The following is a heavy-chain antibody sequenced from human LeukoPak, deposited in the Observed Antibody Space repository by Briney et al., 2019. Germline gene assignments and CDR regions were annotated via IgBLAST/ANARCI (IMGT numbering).Heavy chain of an antibody. CDR2: VYYSGST. V-gene: IGHV4-39*07. Sequence: PSETLSLTCGVSGSSISSSAYYWGWIRQPPGKGLEWIGSVYYSGSTYYNPSLKSRLTISVDTSNNQVSLKLSSVTAADTAVYYCARVILRGLSWFDPWGQGTLVIVSS. J-gene: IGHJ5*02. CDR1: GSSISSSAYY. CDR3: ARVILRGLSWFDP. D-gene: IGHD3-9*01.